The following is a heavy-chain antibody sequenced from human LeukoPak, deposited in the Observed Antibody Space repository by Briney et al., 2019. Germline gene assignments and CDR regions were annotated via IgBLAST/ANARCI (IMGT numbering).Heavy chain of an antibody. Sequence: PSETLSLTCTVSGGSISGYYWSWIRQPPGKGLEWIGYIYYSGSTNYNPSLKSRVTISVDTSKNQFSLKLSSVTAADTAVYYCARALRSGYLDYWGQGTLVTVSS. CDR3: ARALRSGYLDY. V-gene: IGHV4-59*01. J-gene: IGHJ4*02. CDR1: GGSISGYY. CDR2: IYYSGST. D-gene: IGHD3-22*01.